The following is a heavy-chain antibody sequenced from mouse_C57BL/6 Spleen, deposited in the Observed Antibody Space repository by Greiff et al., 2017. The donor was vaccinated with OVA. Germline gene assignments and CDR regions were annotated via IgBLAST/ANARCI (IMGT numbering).Heavy chain of an antibody. CDR2: IDPSDSYT. D-gene: IGHD3-2*02. Sequence: VQLQQPGAELVRPGTSVKLSCKASGYTFTSYWMHWVKQRPGQGLEWIGVIDPSDSYTNYNQKFKGKATLTVDTSSSTAYMQLSSLTSEDSAVYYCARRLDSSGPFDYWGQGTTLTVSS. J-gene: IGHJ2*01. CDR3: ARRLDSSGPFDY. V-gene: IGHV1-59*01. CDR1: GYTFTSYW.